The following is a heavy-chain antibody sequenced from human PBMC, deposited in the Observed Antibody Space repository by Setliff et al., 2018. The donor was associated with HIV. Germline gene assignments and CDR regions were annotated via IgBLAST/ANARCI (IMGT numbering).Heavy chain of an antibody. CDR3: AKSPREVTPWGGSGFQN. J-gene: IGHJ1*01. D-gene: IGHD7-27*01. V-gene: IGHV3-23*01. CDR2: ISGSGITT. Sequence: GGSLRLSCVASGFTFSNYDMAWVRQAPGKRLEWVSSISGSGITTHYADSVKGRFTISRDNSKSTLFLQMNSLRADDTAVYYCAKSPREVTPWGGSGFQNWGQGTLVTVSS. CDR1: GFTFSNYD.